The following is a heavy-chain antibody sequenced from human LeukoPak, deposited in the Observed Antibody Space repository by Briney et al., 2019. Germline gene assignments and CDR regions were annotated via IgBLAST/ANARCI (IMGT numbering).Heavy chain of an antibody. Sequence: GGSLRLSCSASGFTFSSYAMHWVRQAPGKGLEYVSAITSKGGSTYYADSVKGRFTISRDNSKNTLYLQMSSLRAEDTAVYYCVKPPFSSWYYFDYWGQGTPVTVSS. D-gene: IGHD6-13*01. V-gene: IGHV3-64D*09. CDR3: VKPPFSSWYYFDY. CDR1: GFTFSSYA. J-gene: IGHJ4*02. CDR2: ITSKGGST.